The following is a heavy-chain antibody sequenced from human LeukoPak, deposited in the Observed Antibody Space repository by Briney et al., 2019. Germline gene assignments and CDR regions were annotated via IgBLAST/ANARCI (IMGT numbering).Heavy chain of an antibody. D-gene: IGHD3-10*01. CDR3: VKTNQYYYGSGSYWDY. J-gene: IGHJ4*02. CDR1: GFTFSTYA. Sequence: GGSLRLSCAASGFTFSTYAMSWVRQAPGKGPEWVSGISGSGSSTYYADSVKGRFTISRDNSKNTLYLQMSSLRAEDTAVYYCVKTNQYYYGSGSYWDYWGQGSLVTVSS. V-gene: IGHV3-23*01. CDR2: ISGSGSST.